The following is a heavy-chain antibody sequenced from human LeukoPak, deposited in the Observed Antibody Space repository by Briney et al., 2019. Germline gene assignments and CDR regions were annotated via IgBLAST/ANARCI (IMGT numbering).Heavy chain of an antibody. D-gene: IGHD6-19*01. J-gene: IGHJ4*02. CDR2: FDPEDGET. V-gene: IGHV1-24*01. CDR1: GYTLTELY. CDR3: ATGIAVAGTGVYFDY. Sequence: ASVKVSCKVSGYTLTELYMHWVRQAPGKGLEWMGGFDPEDGETIYAQKFQGRVTMTEDTSTDTAYMELSSLRSEDTAVYYCATGIAVAGTGVYFDYWGQGTLVTVSS.